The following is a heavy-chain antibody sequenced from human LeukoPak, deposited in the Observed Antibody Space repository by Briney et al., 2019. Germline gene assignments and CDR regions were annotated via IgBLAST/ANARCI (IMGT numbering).Heavy chain of an antibody. Sequence: ASVKVSCKASGYTFTGYYMHWVRQAPGQGLEWMGWINPNSGGTNYAQKFQGRVTMTRDTSISTAYMELSRLRSDDTAVYYCARVPYYDYVWGSYRNPTPFDYWGQGTLVTVSS. J-gene: IGHJ4*02. CDR1: GYTFTGYY. CDR2: INPNSGGT. V-gene: IGHV1-2*02. D-gene: IGHD3-16*02. CDR3: ARVPYYDYVWGSYRNPTPFDY.